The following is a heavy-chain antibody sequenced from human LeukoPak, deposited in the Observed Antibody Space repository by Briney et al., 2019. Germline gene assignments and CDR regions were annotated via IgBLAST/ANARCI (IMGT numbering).Heavy chain of an antibody. Sequence: PSETLSLTCTVSGYSISSGYYWGWIRQPPGKGLEWIGSIYHSGSTYYNPSLKSRVTISVDTSKNQFSLKLSSVTAADTAVYYCARDELLWFGELSSPDYWGQGTLVTVSS. CDR2: IYHSGST. CDR3: ARDELLWFGELSSPDY. CDR1: GYSISSGYY. J-gene: IGHJ4*02. V-gene: IGHV4-38-2*02. D-gene: IGHD3-10*01.